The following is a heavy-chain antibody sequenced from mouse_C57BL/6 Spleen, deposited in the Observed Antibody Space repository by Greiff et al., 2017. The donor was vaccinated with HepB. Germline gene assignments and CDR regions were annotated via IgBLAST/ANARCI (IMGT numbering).Heavy chain of an antibody. D-gene: IGHD2-4*01. CDR1: GYTFTDYE. V-gene: IGHV1-15*01. CDR2: IDPETGGT. CDR3: TREYYDADYAMDY. Sequence: LQQSGAELVRPGASVTLSCKASGYTFTDYEMHWVKQTPVHGLEWIGAIDPETGGTAYNQKFKGKAILTADKSSSTAYMELRSLTSEDSAVYYCTREYYDADYAMDYWGQGTSVTVSS. J-gene: IGHJ4*01.